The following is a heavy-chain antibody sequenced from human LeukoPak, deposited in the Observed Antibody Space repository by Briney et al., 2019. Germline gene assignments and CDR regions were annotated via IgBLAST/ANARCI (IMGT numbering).Heavy chain of an antibody. Sequence: GASLRLSCAASGFTFSNYAMSWVREAPGEGLEWVSAILGSGGSTYYADSVKGRFTVSRDNSKSTLYLQMNSLRAEDTALYYCAKWGDYDVLTGYYVPDYWGQGTLVTVSS. CDR2: ILGSGGST. V-gene: IGHV3-23*01. J-gene: IGHJ4*02. CDR1: GFTFSNYA. D-gene: IGHD3-9*01. CDR3: AKWGDYDVLTGYYVPDY.